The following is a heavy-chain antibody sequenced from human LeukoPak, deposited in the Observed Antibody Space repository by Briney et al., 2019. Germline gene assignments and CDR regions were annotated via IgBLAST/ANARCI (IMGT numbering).Heavy chain of an antibody. CDR1: GYSISGGYY. CDR3: ATYYGSGSLHFDY. Sequence: PSETLSLTCTVSGYSISGGYYWGWIRQPPGKGLEWIGSTYHSGSTYYNPSLKSRVTISVDTSKNQFSLKLSSVTAADTAVYYCATYYGSGSLHFDYWGQGTLVTVSS. D-gene: IGHD3-10*01. CDR2: TYHSGST. V-gene: IGHV4-38-2*02. J-gene: IGHJ4*02.